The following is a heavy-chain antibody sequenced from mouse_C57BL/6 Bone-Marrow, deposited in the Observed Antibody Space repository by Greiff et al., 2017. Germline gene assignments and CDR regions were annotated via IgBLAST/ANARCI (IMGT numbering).Heavy chain of an antibody. D-gene: IGHD2-3*01. CDR3: ARGRWLLNAMDY. Sequence: VQVVESGAELARPGASVKLSCKASGYTFTSYGISWVKQRTGQGLEWIGEIYPRSGNTYYNEKFKGKATLTADKSSSTAYMELRSLTSEDSAVYFCARGRWLLNAMDYWGQGTSVTVSS. J-gene: IGHJ4*01. CDR2: IYPRSGNT. CDR1: GYTFTSYG. V-gene: IGHV1-81*01.